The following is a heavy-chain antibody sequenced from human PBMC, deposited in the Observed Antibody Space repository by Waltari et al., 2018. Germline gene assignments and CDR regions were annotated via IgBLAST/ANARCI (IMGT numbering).Heavy chain of an antibody. CDR1: GYSISSGYY. CDR3: ARGAPVFKSPTIDY. J-gene: IGHJ4*02. Sequence: QVQLQESGPGLVKPSETLSLTCAVSGYSISSGYYWGWIRQPPGKGLEWIGSIYHSGSNYYNPSLKSRVTISVDTSKNQFSLKLSSVTAADTAVYYCARGAPVFKSPTIDYWGQGTLVTVSS. V-gene: IGHV4-38-2*01. D-gene: IGHD2-8*01. CDR2: IYHSGSN.